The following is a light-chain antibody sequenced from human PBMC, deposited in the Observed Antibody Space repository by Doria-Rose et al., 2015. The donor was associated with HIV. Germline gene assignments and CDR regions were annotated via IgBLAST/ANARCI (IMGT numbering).Light chain of an antibody. Sequence: AIRMTQSPSSLSASTGDRVTITCRASQDISNYLAWYQQKPGKAPKLLIYAASTLQSGVPSRFSGSGSGTDFTLTISYLQSEDFATYYCQQYYSYHPTFGQGTKVEVK. V-gene: IGKV1-8*01. J-gene: IGKJ1*01. CDR3: QQYYSYHPT. CDR2: AAS. CDR1: QDISNY.